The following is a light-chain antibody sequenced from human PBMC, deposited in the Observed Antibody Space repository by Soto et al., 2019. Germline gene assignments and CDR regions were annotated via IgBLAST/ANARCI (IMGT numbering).Light chain of an antibody. Sequence: DIQMTQSPSTLSASVGDRVSITCRSSQSISRWLAWFQQIPGQAPKVLIYDASTLQSGVPSRFSGRGSGTEFTLTINGLQPDDFATYYCPQYSAYPWTFGQGSKV. CDR3: PQYSAYPWT. V-gene: IGKV1-5*01. J-gene: IGKJ1*01. CDR1: QSISRW. CDR2: DAS.